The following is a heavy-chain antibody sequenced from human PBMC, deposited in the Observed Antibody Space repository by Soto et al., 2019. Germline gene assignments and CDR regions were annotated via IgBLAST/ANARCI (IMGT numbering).Heavy chain of an antibody. J-gene: IGHJ6*02. CDR3: LARGYGMDV. CDR1: GYSFTSYW. V-gene: IGHV5-10-1*01. Sequence: PGESLKISCKVSGYSFTSYWISWVRQMPGKGLEWMGRIDPSDSYTNYSPSFQGHVTISADKSISTAYLQWSSLKASDTAMYYCLARGYGMDVWGQGTTVTVSS. CDR2: IDPSDSYT.